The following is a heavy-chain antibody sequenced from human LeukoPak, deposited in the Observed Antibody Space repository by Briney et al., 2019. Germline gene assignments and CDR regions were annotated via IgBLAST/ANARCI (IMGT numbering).Heavy chain of an antibody. V-gene: IGHV4-34*01. J-gene: IGHJ4*02. Sequence: SETLSLTCAVYGGSFSDYYWSWIRQPPGKELEWIGEINHSGSTNYNPSLKSRVTVSVDRSKNQFSLKLSSVTAADTALYYCARHSNRLFGDLLVSGRKRAGTRFDYWAREPWSPSPQ. D-gene: IGHD3-10*01. CDR3: ARHSNRLFGDLLVSGRKRAGTRFDY. CDR2: INHSGST. CDR1: GGSFSDYY.